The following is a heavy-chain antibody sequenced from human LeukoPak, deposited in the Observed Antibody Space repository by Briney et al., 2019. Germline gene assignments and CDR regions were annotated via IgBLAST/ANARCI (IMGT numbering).Heavy chain of an antibody. D-gene: IGHD1-1*01. CDR3: ATGPYEYFQH. J-gene: IGHJ1*01. Sequence: GGSLRLSCAASGFTFSSYAMSWVRQAPGKGLEWVSAISGSGGSTSYADSVKGRFTISRDNSKNTLYLQMNSLRAEDTAVYYCATGPYEYFQHWGQGTLVTVSS. CDR1: GFTFSSYA. CDR2: ISGSGGST. V-gene: IGHV3-23*01.